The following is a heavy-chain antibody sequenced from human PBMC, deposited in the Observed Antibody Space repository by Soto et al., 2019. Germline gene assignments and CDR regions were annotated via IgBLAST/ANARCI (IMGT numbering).Heavy chain of an antibody. CDR3: ARQNPAQGYYYGMDV. CDR1: GGSISSSSYY. Sequence: SETLSLTSPVSGGSISSSSYYWGWIRQPPGKGLEWIGSIYYSGSTYYNPSLKSRVTISVDTSKNQFSLKLSSVTAADTAVYYCARQNPAQGYYYGMDVWGQGTTVTVSS. V-gene: IGHV4-39*01. CDR2: IYYSGST. J-gene: IGHJ6*02.